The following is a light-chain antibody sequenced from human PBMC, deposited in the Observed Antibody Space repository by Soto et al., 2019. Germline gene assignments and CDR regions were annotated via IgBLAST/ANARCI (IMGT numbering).Light chain of an antibody. CDR2: EVN. V-gene: IGLV2-8*01. J-gene: IGLJ2*01. CDR1: SSDVGGYNY. Sequence: QSVLTQPPSASGSPGQSVAISCTGTSSDVGGYNYVSWYQQHPGKAPKLMIYEVNKRPSGVPDRFSGSKSGNTASLAISGLRSEDEADYYCAAWDDSLSGVVFGGGTQLTVL. CDR3: AAWDDSLSGVV.